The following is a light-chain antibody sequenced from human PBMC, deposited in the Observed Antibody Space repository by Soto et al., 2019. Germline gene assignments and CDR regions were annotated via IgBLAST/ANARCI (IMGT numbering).Light chain of an antibody. J-gene: IGKJ1*01. Sequence: IVMTHFLATVSASPGERATLSCRASHAISDNLAWYQHKPGQPPRLLIYDASTRATVIPARFSGGGSGTEFTLTISSLQSEAFAVYSCQQRSTGWRSGQGTKWIS. CDR1: HAISDN. CDR2: DAS. V-gene: IGKV3-15*01. CDR3: QQRSTGWR.